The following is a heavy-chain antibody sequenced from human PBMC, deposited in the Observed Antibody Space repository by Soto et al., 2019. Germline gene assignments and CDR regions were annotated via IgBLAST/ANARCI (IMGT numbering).Heavy chain of an antibody. J-gene: IGHJ4*02. CDR3: ARGRYGDY. CDR1: GYTFTTYG. D-gene: IGHD1-1*01. Sequence: QVHLVQSGAEVRKPGASVKVSCKSSGYTFTTYGITGVRQAPGQGLEWMGWISAHNDNTNYAQKVQGRVTVTRDTSTSTAYMELLNLRSDDTAVYYCARGRYGDYWGQGALVTVSS. CDR2: ISAHNDNT. V-gene: IGHV1-18*01.